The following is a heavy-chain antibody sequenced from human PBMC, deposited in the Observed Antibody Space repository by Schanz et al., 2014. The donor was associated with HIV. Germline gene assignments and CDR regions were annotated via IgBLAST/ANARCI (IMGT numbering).Heavy chain of an antibody. CDR3: AKGGGWLHFWPDY. V-gene: IGHV3-23*01. J-gene: IGHJ4*02. Sequence: EVQLMDSGGGLVRPGGSLRLSCAASGLTFSNYAMSWVRQAPGKGLEWVSGISGGGGDTYYADSVKGRFTISRDNSKNTLYLQMNSLRAEDTAVYYCAKGGGWLHFWPDYWGQGTLVTVSS. D-gene: IGHD5-12*01. CDR1: GLTFSNYA. CDR2: ISGGGGDT.